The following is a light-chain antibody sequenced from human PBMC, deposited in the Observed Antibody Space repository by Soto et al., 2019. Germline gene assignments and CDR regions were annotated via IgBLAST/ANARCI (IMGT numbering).Light chain of an antibody. Sequence: DIQMTQSPSTLSGSVGDRVTITCRASQTISSWLAWYQQKPGKAPNLLIYKASTLKSGVPSRCSGSGSGTEFTLTISSLQPEDFATYYCQHYKSYSEAFGQGTKVELK. CDR3: QHYKSYSEA. CDR1: QTISSW. CDR2: KAS. J-gene: IGKJ1*01. V-gene: IGKV1-5*03.